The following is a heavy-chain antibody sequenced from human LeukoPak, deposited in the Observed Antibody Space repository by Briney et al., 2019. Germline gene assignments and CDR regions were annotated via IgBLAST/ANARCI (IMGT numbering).Heavy chain of an antibody. CDR2: IYYSGST. D-gene: IGHD6-13*01. CDR1: GGSISSYY. V-gene: IGHV4-59*01. J-gene: IGHJ4*02. Sequence: SETLSLTCTASGGSISSYYWSWIRQPPGKGLEWIGYIYYSGSTNYNPSLKSRVTISVDTSKNQFSLKLSSVTAADTAVYYCARDRSPGGSSWDWGQGTLVTVSS. CDR3: ARDRSPGGSSWD.